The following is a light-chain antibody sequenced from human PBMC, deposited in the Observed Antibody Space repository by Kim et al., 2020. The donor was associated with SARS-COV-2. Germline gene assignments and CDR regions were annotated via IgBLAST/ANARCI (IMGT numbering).Light chain of an antibody. Sequence: DIQMTQSPSSLSASVGDRVTITCRASQSISSYLNWYQQKPGQAPKLLISAASSLQSGVPSRFSGSGSGTDFTLTISSLQPEDFATYYCQQSYSTPRTFGQGTKVDIK. CDR1: QSISSY. J-gene: IGKJ1*01. V-gene: IGKV1-39*01. CDR2: AAS. CDR3: QQSYSTPRT.